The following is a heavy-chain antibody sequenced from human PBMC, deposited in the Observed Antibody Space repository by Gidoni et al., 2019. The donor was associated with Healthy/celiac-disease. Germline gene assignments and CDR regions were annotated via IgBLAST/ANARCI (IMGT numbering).Heavy chain of an antibody. V-gene: IGHV3-15*01. CDR2: IKSKTDGGTT. J-gene: IGHJ4*02. CDR3: TTDLPRLPETVTNPPNYFDY. CDR1: GFTFSNAW. Sequence: EVQLVESGGGLVKPGGSLRLSCAASGFTFSNAWMSWVRQAPGKGLEWVGRIKSKTDGGTTDYAAPVKGRFTISRDDSKNTLYLQMNSLKTEDTAVYYCTTDLPRLPETVTNPPNYFDYWGQGTLVTVSS. D-gene: IGHD4-17*01.